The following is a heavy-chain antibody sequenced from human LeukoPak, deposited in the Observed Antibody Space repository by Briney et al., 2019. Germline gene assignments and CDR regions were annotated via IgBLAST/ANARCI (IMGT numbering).Heavy chain of an antibody. CDR2: ISSSSSTI. J-gene: IGHJ4*02. CDR3: AKDSNAMND. D-gene: IGHD2-2*01. Sequence: GGSLRLSCAASGFTFSSYSMNWVRQAPGKGLEWVSYISSSSSTIYYADSVKGRFTISRDNSKNTLYLQMNSLRAEDTAVYYCAKDSNAMNDWGQGTLVTVSS. CDR1: GFTFSSYS. V-gene: IGHV3-48*01.